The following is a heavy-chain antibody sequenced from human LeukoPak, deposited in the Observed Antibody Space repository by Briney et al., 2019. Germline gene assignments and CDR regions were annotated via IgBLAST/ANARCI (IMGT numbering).Heavy chain of an antibody. D-gene: IGHD6-19*01. J-gene: IGHJ4*02. V-gene: IGHV3-48*03. CDR1: GFTFSAYE. Sequence: PGGSLRLSCAASGFTFSAYEMNWVRQAPGKGLEWVSHISDSGSTIYYADSVKGRITISRDHSKNTLYLQMSSLRPEDTAMYYCVNQISGWVYWGQGTLVTVSS. CDR2: ISDSGSTI. CDR3: VNQISGWVY.